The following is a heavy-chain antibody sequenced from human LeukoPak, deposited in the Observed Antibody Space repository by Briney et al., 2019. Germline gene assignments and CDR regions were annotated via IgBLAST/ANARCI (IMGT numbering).Heavy chain of an antibody. D-gene: IGHD2-15*01. J-gene: IGHJ4*02. Sequence: GGSLRLSCAASGFTFDDYGMSWVRQAPGKGLEWVSGISGSGGSTYYADSVKGRFTISRDNSKNTLYLQMNSLRAEDTAVYYCAKDLGYCSGGSCYYFDYWGQGTLVTVSS. CDR1: GFTFDDYG. CDR2: ISGSGGST. CDR3: AKDLGYCSGGSCYYFDY. V-gene: IGHV3-23*01.